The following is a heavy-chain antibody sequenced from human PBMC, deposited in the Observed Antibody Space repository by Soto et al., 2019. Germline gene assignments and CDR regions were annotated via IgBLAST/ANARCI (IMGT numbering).Heavy chain of an antibody. CDR2: IIPIFGTA. CDR1: GGTFSSYA. V-gene: IGHV1-69*01. J-gene: IGHJ4*02. Sequence: QVQLVQSGAEVKKPGTSVKVSCKASGGTFSSYAISWVRQAPGQGLEWMGGIIPIFGTANYAQKFQGRVTITADESTSTAYMELSSLRSEDTAVYYCAREAVEDIVVVPAALDYWGQGTLVTVSS. CDR3: AREAVEDIVVVPAALDY. D-gene: IGHD2-2*01.